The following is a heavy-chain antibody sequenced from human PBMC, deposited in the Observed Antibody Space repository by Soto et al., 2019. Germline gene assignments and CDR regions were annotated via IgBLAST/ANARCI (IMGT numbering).Heavy chain of an antibody. CDR1: GFTFSSYA. D-gene: IGHD3-10*01. J-gene: IGHJ6*02. Sequence: EVQLLESGGGLVQPGGSLRLSCAASGFTFSSYAMSWVRQAPGKGLEWVSAISGSGGSTYYADSVKGRFTISRDNSKNTLYLQMNSLRAEDTAVYYCATGRGLYYYYGMDVWGQGPTVTVSS. CDR3: ATGRGLYYYYGMDV. V-gene: IGHV3-23*01. CDR2: ISGSGGST.